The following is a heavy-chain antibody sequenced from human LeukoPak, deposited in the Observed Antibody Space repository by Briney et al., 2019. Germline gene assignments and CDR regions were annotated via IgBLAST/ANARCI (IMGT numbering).Heavy chain of an antibody. CDR3: ARVRCSSTSCYKLNQNWFDP. J-gene: IGHJ5*02. CDR1: GGSISSYY. CDR2: IYTSGST. Sequence: SETLSLTCTVSGGSISSYYWSWIRQPAGKGLEWIGRIYTSGSTNYNPSLKSRVTMSVDTSKNQSSLKLSSVTAADTAVYYCARVRCSSTSCYKLNQNWFDPWGQGTLVTVSS. V-gene: IGHV4-4*07. D-gene: IGHD2-2*02.